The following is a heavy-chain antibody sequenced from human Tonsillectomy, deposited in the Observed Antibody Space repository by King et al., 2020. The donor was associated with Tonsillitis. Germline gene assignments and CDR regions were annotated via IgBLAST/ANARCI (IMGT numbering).Heavy chain of an antibody. V-gene: IGHV3-7*01. CDR3: AGGEIIDYVFGFDI. Sequence: VQLVESGGGLVQPGGSLRLSCAASGSTFRNYWRCGVRQAPGKGLEWVANIKEDGSEKYYVVSVKGRFSVSRDNAKNSLYLEMNRLRAEDTALYYCAGGEIIDYVFGFDIWGQGTRVTVSS. D-gene: IGHD4-17*01. J-gene: IGHJ3*02. CDR2: IKEDGSEK. CDR1: GSTFRNYW.